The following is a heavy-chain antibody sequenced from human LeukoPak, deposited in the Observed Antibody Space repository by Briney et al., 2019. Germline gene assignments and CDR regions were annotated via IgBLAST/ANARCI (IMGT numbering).Heavy chain of an antibody. V-gene: IGHV1-8*02. CDR3: ARGSYYDFWSGYYPNWFDP. CDR2: MNPNSGNT. Sequence: ASVKVSCKASGYTFTSYYMHWVRQATGQGLEWMGWMNPNSGNTGYAQKFQGRVTMTRNTSISTAYMELSSLRSEDAAVYYCARGSYYDFWSGYYPNWFDPWGQGTLVTVSS. J-gene: IGHJ5*02. CDR1: GYTFTSYY. D-gene: IGHD3-3*01.